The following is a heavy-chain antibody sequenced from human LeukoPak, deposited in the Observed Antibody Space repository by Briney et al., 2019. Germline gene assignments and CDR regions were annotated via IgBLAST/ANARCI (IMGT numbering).Heavy chain of an antibody. D-gene: IGHD2-21*02. CDR2: ISSSSSTI. J-gene: IGHJ4*02. CDR1: GLTFSSYC. V-gene: IGHV3-48*01. CDR3: ARDRLTTIEGGGYYFDY. Sequence: PGGSLRLSCAASGLTFSSYCLNWVRQAPGKGLEWVSYISSSSSTIYYADSVKGRFTISRDNAKNSLYLQMNSLRAEDTAVYYCARDRLTTIEGGGYYFDYWGQGTLVTVSS.